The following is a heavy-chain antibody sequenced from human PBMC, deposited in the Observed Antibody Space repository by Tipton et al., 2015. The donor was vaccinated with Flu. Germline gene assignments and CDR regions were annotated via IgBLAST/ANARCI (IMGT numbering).Heavy chain of an antibody. J-gene: IGHJ4*02. CDR3: AKVIPELVAGLDH. CDR2: VRGGGGTT. CDR1: GGSMSSYY. Sequence: LSLTCTVSGGSMSSYYWSWVRQAPGKGLEWVAGVRGGGGTTYFADSVKGRFTISRDNSRNRVFLQMNNLRVEDTAEYYCAKVIPELVAGLDHWGRGTLVTASS. V-gene: IGHV3-23*01. D-gene: IGHD6-19*01.